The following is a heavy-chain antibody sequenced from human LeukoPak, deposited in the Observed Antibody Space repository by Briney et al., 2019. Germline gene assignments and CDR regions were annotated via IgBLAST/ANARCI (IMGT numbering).Heavy chain of an antibody. J-gene: IGHJ4*02. D-gene: IGHD6-6*01. V-gene: IGHV4-4*07. CDR2: IYTSGST. Sequence: SETLSLTCTVSGGSISSYYWTWIRQPAGKGLEWIGRIYTSGSTNFNPSLKSRVSISLDTSQNQFSLKLSSVTAADTAVYYCAREGVARNFDYWGQGILVTVSS. CDR3: AREGVARNFDY. CDR1: GGSISSYY.